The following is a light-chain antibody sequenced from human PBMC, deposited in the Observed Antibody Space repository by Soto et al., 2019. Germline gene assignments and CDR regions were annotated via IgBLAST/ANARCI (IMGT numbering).Light chain of an antibody. CDR1: QRVSSY. V-gene: IGKV3-11*01. J-gene: IGKJ5*01. CDR3: QQRSNWPPLT. Sequence: EIVLTQSPATLSLSPGEKATLSGRASQRVSSYLAWYQQKPGQAPRLLIYDASNRATGIPARFSGSVSGTDFTLTISCLEPEDFAVYYCQQRSNWPPLTFGQGTRLEIK. CDR2: DAS.